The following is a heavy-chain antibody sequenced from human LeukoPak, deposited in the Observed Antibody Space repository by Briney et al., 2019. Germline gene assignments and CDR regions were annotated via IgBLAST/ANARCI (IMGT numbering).Heavy chain of an antibody. J-gene: IGHJ4*02. V-gene: IGHV3-33*01. Sequence: GGSLRLSCAASGFTFSNYAMHWVRQAPGKGLEWVAVMWYDGSNEHYTDSVNGRFTISRDNSKNTLYLQMNSPRAEDTAVYYCARAGGYSFGPGGYWGQGTLVTVSS. CDR3: ARAGGYSFGPGGY. CDR2: MWYDGSNE. D-gene: IGHD5-18*01. CDR1: GFTFSNYA.